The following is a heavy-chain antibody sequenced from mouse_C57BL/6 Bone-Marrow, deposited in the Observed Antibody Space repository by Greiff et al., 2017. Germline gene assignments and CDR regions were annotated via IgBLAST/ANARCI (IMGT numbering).Heavy chain of an antibody. V-gene: IGHV1-59*01. CDR2: IDPSDSYT. CDR1: GYTFTSYW. J-gene: IGHJ3*01. CDR3: QVYYGNYPFAY. D-gene: IGHD2-1*01. Sequence: QVQLQQPGAELVRPGTSVKLSCKASGYTFTSYWMHWVKQRPGQGLEWIGVIDPSDSYTNYNQKFKGKATLTVDTSSSTAYMQLSSLTSDDSAVYYCQVYYGNYPFAYWGQGTLVTVSA.